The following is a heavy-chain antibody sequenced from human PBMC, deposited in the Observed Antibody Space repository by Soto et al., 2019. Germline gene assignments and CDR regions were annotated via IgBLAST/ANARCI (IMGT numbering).Heavy chain of an antibody. V-gene: IGHV3-23*01. J-gene: IGHJ6*02. CDR2: ISGSGGTT. Sequence: PGGSLRLSCVASGFTFENYAMSWVRQAPGKGLEWVSAISGSGGTTYYSDSVKGRFTISRDNSKNTVYLQMNDLRVEDAAEYFSAKDSWAIFGVPAGEYYAMDVWGQGTTVTVSS. CDR3: AKDSWAIFGVPAGEYYAMDV. CDR1: GFTFENYA. D-gene: IGHD3-3*01.